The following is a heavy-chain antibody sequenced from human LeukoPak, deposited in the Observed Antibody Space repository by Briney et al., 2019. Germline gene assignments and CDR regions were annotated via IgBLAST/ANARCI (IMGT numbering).Heavy chain of an antibody. D-gene: IGHD3-3*01. CDR1: GYTFTSYY. CDR2: INPSGGST. V-gene: IGHV1-46*01. J-gene: IGHJ6*02. CDR3: ARAKEVRYDFWSGYYTPDYYYYGMDV. Sequence: ASVKVSSKASGYTFTSYYMHWVRLAPGQGLEWMGIINPSGGSTSYAQKFQGRVTMTRDTSTSTVYMELSSLRSEDTAVYYCARAKEVRYDFWSGYYTPDYYYYGMDVWGQGTTVTVSS.